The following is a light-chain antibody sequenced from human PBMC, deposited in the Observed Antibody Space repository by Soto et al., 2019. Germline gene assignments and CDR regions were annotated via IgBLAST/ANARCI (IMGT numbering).Light chain of an antibody. CDR1: SGHSSYA. V-gene: IGLV4-69*01. J-gene: IGLJ2*01. CDR2: LNSDGSH. CDR3: QTWGTGIRV. Sequence: QPVLTQSPSASASLGDSVKLTCTLSSGHSSYAIAWHQQQPEKGPRYLMKLNSDGSHSKGDGIPDRFSGSSSGAERYLTISRLQAEDDADYYCQTWGTGIRVFGGGTKLTVL.